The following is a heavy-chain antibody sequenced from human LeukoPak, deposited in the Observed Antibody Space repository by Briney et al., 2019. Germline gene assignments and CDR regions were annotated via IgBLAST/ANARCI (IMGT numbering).Heavy chain of an antibody. D-gene: IGHD3-22*01. Sequence: PSETLSLTCTVSGGSISSGGYYWSWIRQHPGKGLEWIGSIYFSGSTYYNPSLKSRVTISVDTSKNQFSLKLSSVTAADTAVYFCARHGPYYFDSSGLQRGHFDYWGQGTLVTVSS. J-gene: IGHJ4*02. V-gene: IGHV4-39*01. CDR3: ARHGPYYFDSSGLQRGHFDY. CDR1: GGSISSGGYY. CDR2: IYFSGST.